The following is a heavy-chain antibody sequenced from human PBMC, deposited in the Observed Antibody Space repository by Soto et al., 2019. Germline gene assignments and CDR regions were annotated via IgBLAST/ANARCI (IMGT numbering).Heavy chain of an antibody. CDR2: ISSSSSYI. CDR3: ASIWLDDAFDI. CDR1: GFTFSSYS. V-gene: IGHV3-21*01. D-gene: IGHD6-19*01. J-gene: IGHJ3*02. Sequence: GSLRLSCAASGFTFSSYSMNWVRQAPGKGLEWVSSISSSSSYIYYADSVKGRFTISRDNAKNSLYLQMNSLRAEDTAVYYCASIWLDDAFDIWGQGSMVTVSS.